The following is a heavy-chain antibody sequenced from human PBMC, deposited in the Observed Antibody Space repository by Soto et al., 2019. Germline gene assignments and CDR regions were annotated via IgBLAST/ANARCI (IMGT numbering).Heavy chain of an antibody. Sequence: SETLSLTCAVSDGSISSNNRWSWVRQPPGKGLEWIGEIYHSGSTNYNPSPKSRVTISVDKSKNQFSLKLSSVTAADTAVYYCARVFTMKRPPHFDYWGQGTLVTVSS. J-gene: IGHJ4*02. CDR2: IYHSGST. D-gene: IGHD3-22*01. CDR3: ARVFTMKRPPHFDY. V-gene: IGHV4-4*02. CDR1: DGSISSNNR.